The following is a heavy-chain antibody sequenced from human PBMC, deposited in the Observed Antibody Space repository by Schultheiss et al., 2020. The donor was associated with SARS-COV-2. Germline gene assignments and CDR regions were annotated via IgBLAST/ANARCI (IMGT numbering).Heavy chain of an antibody. CDR3: ARGRPPIVVVPAAIQRRGRWFDP. V-gene: IGHV4-31*03. CDR2: IYYSGST. CDR1: GGSISSGGYY. J-gene: IGHJ5*02. Sequence: SETLSLTCTVSGGSISSGGYYWSWIRQHPGKGLEWIGYIYYSGSTNYNPSLKSRVTISVDTSKNQFSLKLSSVTAADTAVYYCARGRPPIVVVPAAIQRRGRWFDPWGQGTLVTVSS. D-gene: IGHD2-2*02.